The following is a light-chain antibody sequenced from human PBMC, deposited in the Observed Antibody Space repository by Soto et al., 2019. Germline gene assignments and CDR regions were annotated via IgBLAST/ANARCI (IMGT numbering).Light chain of an antibody. Sequence: EIVMTQSPATLSVSPGERATLSCRASQSVSSNLAWYQQKPGQAPRLLIYGASTRATGIPARFSGSGSGTEFTLTISSLQSEDFAVYYCQQYNNWPPNTFGQGTKLKIK. CDR1: QSVSSN. J-gene: IGKJ2*01. CDR3: QQYNNWPPNT. CDR2: GAS. V-gene: IGKV3-15*01.